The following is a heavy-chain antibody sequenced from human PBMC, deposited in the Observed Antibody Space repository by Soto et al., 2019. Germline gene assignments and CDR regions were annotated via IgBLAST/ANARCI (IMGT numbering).Heavy chain of an antibody. CDR3: AKPGSTTVTTRLFDY. CDR2: ISGSGGTT. V-gene: IGHV3-23*01. D-gene: IGHD4-17*01. CDR1: GFTFSNYA. Sequence: GGSLRLSCEASGFTFSNYAMSWVRQAPGKGLEWVSGISGSGGTTYYADSVKGRFTISRDNSKNTLYLQMNSLRAEDTAVYYCAKPGSTTVTTRLFDYWGQGTLVTVSS. J-gene: IGHJ4*02.